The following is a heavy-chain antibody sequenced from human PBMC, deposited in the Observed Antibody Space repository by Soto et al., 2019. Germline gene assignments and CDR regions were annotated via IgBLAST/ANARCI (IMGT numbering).Heavy chain of an antibody. CDR3: ARDYYKYYDSSGYYRSPAY. CDR2: IFGGGGT. J-gene: IGHJ4*02. D-gene: IGHD3-22*01. CDR1: GGSISSSNC. Sequence: PSETLSLTCAVSGGSISSSNCLSWVRQPPGKGLEWVSVIFGGGGTYYADSVKGRFTISRDNSRNTLFLQMNSLRAEDTAVYYCARDYYKYYDSSGYYRSPAYWGQGTLVTVSS. V-gene: IGHV3-53*05.